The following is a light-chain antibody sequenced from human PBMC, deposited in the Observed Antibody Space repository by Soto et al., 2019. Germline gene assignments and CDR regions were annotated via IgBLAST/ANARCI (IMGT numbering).Light chain of an antibody. CDR3: QTWGTGIQV. J-gene: IGLJ2*01. CDR1: SGHSSYA. Sequence: QLVLTQSPSASASLGASVKLTCTRSSGHSSYAIAWHQQQPETGPRYLMKLNSDGSHSKGDGIPDRFSGSSSGAERSLSISSLQSEDESDYYCQTWGTGIQVFGGGTKLTVL. CDR2: LNSDGSH. V-gene: IGLV4-69*01.